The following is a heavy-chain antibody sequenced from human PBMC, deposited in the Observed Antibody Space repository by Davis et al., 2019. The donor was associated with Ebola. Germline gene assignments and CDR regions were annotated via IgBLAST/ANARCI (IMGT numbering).Heavy chain of an antibody. CDR2: TYYASNEWYH. D-gene: IGHD5-12*01. CDR3: ARGWLRTGMDV. J-gene: IGHJ6*04. CDR1: GDSVSINSAG. V-gene: IGHV6-1*01. Sequence: PSETLSLTCDISGDSVSINSAGWNWIRQSPSRGLEWLGRTYYASNEWYHHYALSVESRITINLDTSKDQFSLQLKFVTPEDTAVYYCARGWLRTGMDVWGEGTTVTVSS.